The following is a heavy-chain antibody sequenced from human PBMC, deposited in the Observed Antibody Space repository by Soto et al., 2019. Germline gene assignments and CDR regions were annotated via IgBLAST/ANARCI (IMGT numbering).Heavy chain of an antibody. Sequence: QVQLVQSGAEVKKPGASVKVSCRASGYTFTSYGISWVRQAPGQGLEWMGWISAYNGNTNYAQKLQGRVTMTTDTSTSTAYKELRSLRSDDTAVYYCARERDSDFPGNDAFDYWGQGTLVTVSS. V-gene: IGHV1-18*01. J-gene: IGHJ4*02. D-gene: IGHD3-3*01. CDR3: ARERDSDFPGNDAFDY. CDR2: ISAYNGNT. CDR1: GYTFTSYG.